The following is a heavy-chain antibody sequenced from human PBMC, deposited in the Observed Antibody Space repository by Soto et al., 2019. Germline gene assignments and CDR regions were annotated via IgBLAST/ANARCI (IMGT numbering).Heavy chain of an antibody. CDR3: ARAPPGPAPRWGV. CDR2: IYPTGTT. V-gene: IGHV4-30-2*01. CDR1: GGSISSGGYY. Sequence: PSETLSLTCTVSGGSISSGGYYWSWIRQHPGKGLEWIGYIYPTGTTYYNPSLKNRVTISIDTSQNQFSLQLTSMTAADTAVYYCARAPPGPAPRWGVWGHGTTVTVSS. J-gene: IGHJ6*02. D-gene: IGHD3-16*01.